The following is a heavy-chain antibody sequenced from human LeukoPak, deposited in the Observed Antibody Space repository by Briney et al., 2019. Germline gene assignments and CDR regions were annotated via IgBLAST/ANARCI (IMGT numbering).Heavy chain of an antibody. CDR1: GYTFTSYG. V-gene: IGHV1-18*01. D-gene: IGHD2-15*01. Sequence: ASVKVSCKASGYTFTSYGISWVRQAPGQGLEWMGWISAYNGNTNYAQKLQGRVTMTTDTSTSTAYMELRSLRSDDTAVYYCARVAYCSGGSCYVHAFDIWGQGTMVTVSS. CDR2: ISAYNGNT. J-gene: IGHJ3*02. CDR3: ARVAYCSGGSCYVHAFDI.